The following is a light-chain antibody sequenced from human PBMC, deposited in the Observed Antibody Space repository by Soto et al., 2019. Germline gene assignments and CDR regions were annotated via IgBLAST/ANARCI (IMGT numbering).Light chain of an antibody. CDR2: QVS. CDR1: SSDVGAYNS. J-gene: IGLJ1*01. Sequence: QSALTQPPSASGSPGQSVAISCAGTSSDVGAYNSVSWYQQHPGKAPKLIIYQVSNRPSGVPDRFSGSKSGNTASLTVSGLQAEDEADYYCSSFSGSNTIYVFGTGTKLPS. CDR3: SSFSGSNTIYV. V-gene: IGLV2-8*01.